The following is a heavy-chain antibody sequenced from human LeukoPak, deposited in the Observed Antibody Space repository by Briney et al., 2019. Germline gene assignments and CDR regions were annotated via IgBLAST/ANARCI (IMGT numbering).Heavy chain of an antibody. J-gene: IGHJ4*02. CDR1: GDFIRSYW. Sequence: SETLSLTCDVSGDFIRSYWWGWVRQPAGKGLEWIGRIYATGSTKFNPSLKSRLTMSMDTSTNQLFLKLSLKLTSVTAADTAVYFCARQGYTASYYFLDFWSQGTLVTVSP. CDR3: ARQGYTASYYFLDF. D-gene: IGHD1-26*01. CDR2: IYATGST. V-gene: IGHV4-4*07.